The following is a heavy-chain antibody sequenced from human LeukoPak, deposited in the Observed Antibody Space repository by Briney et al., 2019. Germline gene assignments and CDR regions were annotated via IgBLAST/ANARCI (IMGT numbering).Heavy chain of an antibody. Sequence: GGSLRLSCAASGFTFSSYWMHWVRQAPGKGLVWVSRINIDGSSTTYADSVKGRFTISRDNAKNSLYLQMNSQRAEDTAVYYCARHITASYDMDVWGQGTTVTVSS. J-gene: IGHJ6*02. D-gene: IGHD3-16*01. V-gene: IGHV3-74*01. CDR1: GFTFSSYW. CDR3: ARHITASYDMDV. CDR2: INIDGSST.